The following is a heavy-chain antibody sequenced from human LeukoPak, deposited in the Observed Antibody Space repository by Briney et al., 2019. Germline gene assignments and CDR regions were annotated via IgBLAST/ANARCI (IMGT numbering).Heavy chain of an antibody. CDR1: GGSISSGGYY. V-gene: IGHV3-23*01. CDR3: AKRRSGGSYYFDY. J-gene: IGHJ4*02. D-gene: IGHD2-15*01. CDR2: ISGSGGST. Sequence: ETLSLTCTVSGGSISSGGYYWSWVRQAPGKGLEWVSAISGSGGSTYYADSVKGRFTISRDNSKNTLYLQMNSLRAEDTAVYYCAKRRSGGSYYFDYWGQGTLVTVSS.